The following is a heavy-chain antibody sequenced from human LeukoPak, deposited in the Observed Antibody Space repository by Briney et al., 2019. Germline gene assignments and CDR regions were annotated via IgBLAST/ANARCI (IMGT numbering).Heavy chain of an antibody. CDR3: AKARSGSGSYGKYYFGY. J-gene: IGHJ4*02. D-gene: IGHD3-10*01. V-gene: IGHV3-23*01. CDR1: GFTFSSYA. Sequence: PGGSQRLSCAASGFTFSSYAMSWVRQAPGKGLEWVSAISGSGGSTYYADSVKGRFTISRDNSKNTLYLQMNSLRVEDTAVYYCAKARSGSGSYGKYYFGYWGQGTLVTVSS. CDR2: ISGSGGST.